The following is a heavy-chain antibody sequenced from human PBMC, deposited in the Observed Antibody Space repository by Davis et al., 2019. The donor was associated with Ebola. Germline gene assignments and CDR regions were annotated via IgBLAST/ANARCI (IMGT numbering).Heavy chain of an antibody. CDR1: GFTFSNAR. CDR3: TTYGLVGGATFGY. CDR2: IKYKTGGGTT. D-gene: IGHD1-26*01. J-gene: IGHJ4*02. V-gene: IGHV3-15*01. Sequence: PGGSLRLSCVASGFTFSNARMSWVRQAPGKGLEWVGRIKYKTGGGTTDYAAPVKGRFTISRDDSKDTLYLQMNSLKTDDKAIYYCTTYGLVGGATFGYWGQGTLVTVSS.